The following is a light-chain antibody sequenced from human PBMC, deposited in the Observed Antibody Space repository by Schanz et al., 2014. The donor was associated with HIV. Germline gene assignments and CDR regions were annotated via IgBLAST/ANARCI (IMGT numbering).Light chain of an antibody. CDR2: DVS. V-gene: IGLV2-14*01. J-gene: IGLJ1*01. CDR1: SSDVGGYNY. Sequence: QSALTQPASGSGSPGQSITISCTGTSSDVGGYNYVSWYQQHPGKAPKLMIYDVSNRPSGISNRFSGSKSGNTASLTISGLQAEDEADYYCSSYTSSDTHVFRTGTKLTVL. CDR3: SSYTSSDTHV.